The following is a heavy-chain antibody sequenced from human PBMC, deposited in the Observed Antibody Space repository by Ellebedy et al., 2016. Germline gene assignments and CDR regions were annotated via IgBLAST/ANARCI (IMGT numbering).Heavy chain of an antibody. D-gene: IGHD6-19*01. Sequence: GESLKISXEASGFTFDSYAMSWVRQAPGKGLEWVSGITGTGGRTDYADSVKGRFTISRDNSKNTLYLQMDSLRAEDTAVYYCAKDRQWLDDYFDYWGQGTLVTVSS. V-gene: IGHV3-23*01. CDR1: GFTFDSYA. CDR2: ITGTGGRT. J-gene: IGHJ4*02. CDR3: AKDRQWLDDYFDY.